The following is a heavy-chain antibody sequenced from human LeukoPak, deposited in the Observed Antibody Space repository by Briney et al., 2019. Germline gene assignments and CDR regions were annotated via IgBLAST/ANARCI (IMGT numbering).Heavy chain of an antibody. Sequence: SETLSLTCTVSGASITSYYWNWIRQPPGKGLEWIGYFYYSGSDNYNPSLKSRITISVDTSKNQFSLKLSSVTAADTAVYYCVRGYCSGATCYHFDYWDQGTLVTVSS. J-gene: IGHJ4*02. CDR2: FYYSGSD. V-gene: IGHV4-59*01. CDR3: VRGYCSGATCYHFDY. CDR1: GASITSYY. D-gene: IGHD2-15*01.